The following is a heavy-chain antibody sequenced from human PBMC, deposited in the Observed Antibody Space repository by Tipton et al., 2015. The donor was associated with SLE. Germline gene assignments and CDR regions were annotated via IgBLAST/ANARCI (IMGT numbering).Heavy chain of an antibody. CDR3: AAEEKHDILTGYFGMDV. CDR1: GFTFTSSA. D-gene: IGHD3-9*01. V-gene: IGHV1-58*02. J-gene: IGHJ6*03. CDR2: IVVGSGNT. Sequence: QLVQSGPEVKKPGTSVKVSCKASGFTFTSSAMQWVRQARGQRLEWIGWIVVGSGNTNYAQKFQERVTITRDMSTSTAYMELSSLRSEDTAVYYCAAEEKHDILTGYFGMDVWGKGTTVTVSS.